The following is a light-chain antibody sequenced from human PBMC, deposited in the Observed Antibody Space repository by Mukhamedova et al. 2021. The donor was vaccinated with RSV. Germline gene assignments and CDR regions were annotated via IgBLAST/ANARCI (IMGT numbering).Light chain of an antibody. J-gene: IGKJ1*01. Sequence: WYQRRVHGKAPDRLIYGASNLDGGVPARFSGSGSGTEFTLTISSLQPVDFATYYCLQFISYPRTFGQGTRVEIK. CDR3: LQFISYPRT. V-gene: IGKV1-17*01. CDR2: GAS.